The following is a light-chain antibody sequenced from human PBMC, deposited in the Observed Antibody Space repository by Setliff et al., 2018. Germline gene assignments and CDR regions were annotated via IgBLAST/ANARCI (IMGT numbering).Light chain of an antibody. CDR2: KAS. J-gene: IGKJ2*01. CDR3: QQYNSYPYT. CDR1: QSISDW. V-gene: IGKV1-5*03. Sequence: DIQMTQSPSALSASVGDRVTITCRASQSISDWLSWFQQKPGKAPKLLIYKASNLESGVPSRFSGSASGTEFTLTISSLQPDDFATYYCQQYNSYPYTFGQGTKVDIK.